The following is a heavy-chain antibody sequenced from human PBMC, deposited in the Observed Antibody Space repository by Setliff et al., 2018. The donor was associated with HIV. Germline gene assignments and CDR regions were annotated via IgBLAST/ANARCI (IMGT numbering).Heavy chain of an antibody. Sequence: PSETLSLTCTVSGGSISTGGYYWSWIRQHPGKGLEWIGYIYTTGSPNYNPSLTSRVTISVDTSKNKFSLKMRSVTAADTAVYYCARVPPEYSSSSQAFDIWGQGTKVTVSS. CDR1: GGSISTGGYY. CDR2: IYTTGSP. CDR3: ARVPPEYSSSSQAFDI. J-gene: IGHJ3*02. D-gene: IGHD6-6*01. V-gene: IGHV4-61*08.